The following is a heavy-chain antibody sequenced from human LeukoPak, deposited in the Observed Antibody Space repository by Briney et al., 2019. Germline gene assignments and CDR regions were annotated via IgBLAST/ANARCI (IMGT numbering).Heavy chain of an antibody. Sequence: PGGSLRLSCAASGFTFDDYGMSWVRQAPGKGLEWVSGINWNDGSTGYADSVKGRFTISRDNAKNSLYLQMNSLRAEDTALYYCAREARVGVRGSKGYDAFDIWGQGTMVTVSS. CDR3: AREARVGVRGSKGYDAFDI. CDR2: INWNDGST. V-gene: IGHV3-20*04. CDR1: GFTFDDYG. D-gene: IGHD3-10*01. J-gene: IGHJ3*02.